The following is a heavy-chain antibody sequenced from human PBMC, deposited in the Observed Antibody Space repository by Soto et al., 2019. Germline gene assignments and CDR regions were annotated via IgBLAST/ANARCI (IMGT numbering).Heavy chain of an antibody. J-gene: IGHJ3*02. Sequence: GGPLRLSCVASGFTFSRYWMSWVRQAPGRGLEWVANIKEDGSQKWYVDSVKGRFTISRDNAKNSLYLQINSLRAEDTAVYFCARGDYYDSSGPFSDAFDIWGQGTIVTVSS. D-gene: IGHD3-22*01. CDR1: GFTFSRYW. CDR3: ARGDYYDSSGPFSDAFDI. CDR2: IKEDGSQK. V-gene: IGHV3-7*04.